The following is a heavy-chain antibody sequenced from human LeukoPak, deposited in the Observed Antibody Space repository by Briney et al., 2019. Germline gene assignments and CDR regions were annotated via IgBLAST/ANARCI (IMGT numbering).Heavy chain of an antibody. Sequence: GGSLRLSCAASGFTFSSYWMTWVRQAPGKGLEWVANINDDGSDANYVDSVKGRFTVSRDNAKNSLYLQLNSLRAEDTAVYYCARDFFPTDSGYDLFYAFDIWGQGTMVTVSS. J-gene: IGHJ3*02. D-gene: IGHD5-12*01. CDR3: ARDFFPTDSGYDLFYAFDI. CDR2: INDDGSDA. CDR1: GFTFSSYW. V-gene: IGHV3-7*01.